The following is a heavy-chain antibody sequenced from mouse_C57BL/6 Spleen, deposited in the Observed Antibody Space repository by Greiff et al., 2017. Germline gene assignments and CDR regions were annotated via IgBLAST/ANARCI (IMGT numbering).Heavy chain of an antibody. V-gene: IGHV1-52*01. D-gene: IGHD2-3*01. CDR2: IYPSDSET. CDR3: ARSVYDGYLLDY. CDR1: GYTFTDYE. Sequence: QVQLKQSGAELVRPGASVTLSCKASGYTFTDYEMHWVKQTPVHGLEWIGNIYPSDSETHYNQKFKDKATLTVDKSSSTAYMQLSSLTSEDSAVYYCARSVYDGYLLDYWGQGTTLTVSS. J-gene: IGHJ2*01.